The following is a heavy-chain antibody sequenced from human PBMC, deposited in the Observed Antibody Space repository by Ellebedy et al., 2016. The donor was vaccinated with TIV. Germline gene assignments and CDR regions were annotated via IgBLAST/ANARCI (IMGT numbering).Heavy chain of an antibody. V-gene: IGHV3-23*01. CDR3: AKLSGVLSWYADY. CDR2: ISNGGDTT. Sequence: GESLKISCSGSGFTFSVYAMSSVRQAPGKGLEWVSVISNGGDTTYADSVKGRFTISRDNSKNTLYLQMNSLRADDTAIYYCAKLSGVLSWYADYWGLGTLVTVSS. CDR1: GFTFSVYA. J-gene: IGHJ4*02. D-gene: IGHD6-13*01.